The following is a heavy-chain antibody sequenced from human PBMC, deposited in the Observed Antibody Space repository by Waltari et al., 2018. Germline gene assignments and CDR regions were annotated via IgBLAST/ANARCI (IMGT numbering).Heavy chain of an antibody. CDR2: SNTNTGNP. V-gene: IGHV7-4-1*02. Sequence: QVQLVQSGSELKKPGASVKVSCKASGYTFTSYAMNWVRQAPGHGLEWMGCSNTNTGNPMYARGFTGRFVFSLDTAVSTAHRQVSSLTAEDTAVYYCARGDGYNRYNWFDPWGQGTLVTVSS. CDR1: GYTFTSYA. CDR3: ARGDGYNRYNWFDP. D-gene: IGHD5-12*01. J-gene: IGHJ5*02.